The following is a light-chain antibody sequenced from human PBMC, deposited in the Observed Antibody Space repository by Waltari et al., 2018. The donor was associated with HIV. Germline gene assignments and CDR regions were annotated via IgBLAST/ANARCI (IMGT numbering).Light chain of an antibody. V-gene: IGLV2-8*01. CDR2: EVN. J-gene: IGLJ3*02. CDR1: SSAVGGSKY. CDR3: NSYAGSNNWV. Sequence: QSALTQPPSASGSPGQPVTISCTGTSSAVGGSKYVSWYQQHPGKAPKLMIYEVNKRPSGVPDRFSGSKSANTASLTVSGLQADDEADYYCNSYAGSNNWVFGGGTKLTVL.